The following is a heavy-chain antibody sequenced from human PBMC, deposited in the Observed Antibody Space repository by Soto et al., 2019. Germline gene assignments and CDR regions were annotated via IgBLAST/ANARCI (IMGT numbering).Heavy chain of an antibody. D-gene: IGHD2-15*01. J-gene: IGHJ6*03. CDR2: TYYRSEWYN. Sequence: SQTLSLTCAISGDSVSSNSAAWNWIRQSPSRVLEWLGRTYYRSEWYNDYAVSVKSRITINPDTSKNQFSLQLNSVTPEDTAVYYCARGRLDEDQGYYCYMDVWGKGTTVTVSS. CDR1: GDSVSSNSAA. V-gene: IGHV6-1*01. CDR3: ARGRLDEDQGYYCYMDV.